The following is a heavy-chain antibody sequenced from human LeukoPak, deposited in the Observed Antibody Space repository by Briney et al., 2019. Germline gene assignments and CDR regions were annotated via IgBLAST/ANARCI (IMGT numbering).Heavy chain of an antibody. CDR3: ARGPPESSSSDY. D-gene: IGHD6-13*01. Sequence: GASEKVSCKASGYTFTSYDINWVRQAPGQGLEWMGWMNPKSANTGYAQKFQGRVTMTRNTSISTAYMEVTSLRSEDTAVYYCARGPPESSSSDYWGQGTLVTVSS. V-gene: IGHV1-8*01. J-gene: IGHJ4*02. CDR1: GYTFTSYD. CDR2: MNPKSANT.